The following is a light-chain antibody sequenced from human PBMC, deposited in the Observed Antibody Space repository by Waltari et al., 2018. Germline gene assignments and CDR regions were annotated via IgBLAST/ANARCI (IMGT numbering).Light chain of an antibody. J-gene: IGLJ2*01. CDR2: GVS. CDR3: SSYAGSNTYVL. Sequence: QSALTQPPSASGSPGQSVTISCTGTSSDVGGYNYVSWYQQHPGKVPKLVVFGVSKRPSGVPDRFSGSRSGNTASLTVSWLQAEDEADYYCSSYAGSNTYVLFGGGTKLTVL. V-gene: IGLV2-8*01. CDR1: SSDVGGYNY.